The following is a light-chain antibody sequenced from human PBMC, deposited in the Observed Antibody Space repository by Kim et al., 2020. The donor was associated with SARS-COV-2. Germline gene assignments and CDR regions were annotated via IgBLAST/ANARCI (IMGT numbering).Light chain of an antibody. Sequence: DIQMTQSPSTLSASVGDRVTVTCRASQSISTRLAWYQQKPGKAPKLLIFDASNLEGGVSSRFSGSGSGTEFTLTISSVQPDDFATYYCQEYNGYSGIFGQGTKVDIK. CDR3: QEYNGYSGI. CDR2: DAS. CDR1: QSISTR. J-gene: IGKJ1*01. V-gene: IGKV1-5*01.